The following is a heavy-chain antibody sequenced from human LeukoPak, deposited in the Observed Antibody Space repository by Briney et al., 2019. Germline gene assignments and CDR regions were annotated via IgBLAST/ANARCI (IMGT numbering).Heavy chain of an antibody. CDR2: IYTSGST. Sequence: PSQTLSLTCTVSGGSISSGSYYWSWIRQPAGTGLEWIGRIYTSGSTNYNPSLKSRVTISVDTSKNQFSLKLNSVTAADTAVYYCARDQKGPFDYWGQGTLVTVSS. CDR3: ARDQKGPFDY. V-gene: IGHV4-61*02. CDR1: GGSISSGSYY. J-gene: IGHJ4*02.